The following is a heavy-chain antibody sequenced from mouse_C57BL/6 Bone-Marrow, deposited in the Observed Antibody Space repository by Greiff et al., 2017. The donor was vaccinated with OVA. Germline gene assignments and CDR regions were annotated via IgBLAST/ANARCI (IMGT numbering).Heavy chain of an antibody. V-gene: IGHV1-72*01. D-gene: IGHD1-1*01. Sequence: QVQLQQPGAELVKPGASVKLSCKASGYTFTSYWMHWVKQRPGRGLEWIGRIDPNSGGTKYNEKFKSKATLTVEKSSSTAYMQLSSLPYEASAVYYCARRGTVEYFDGWGTGTTVTVSS. CDR1: GYTFTSYW. J-gene: IGHJ1*03. CDR2: IDPNSGGT. CDR3: ARRGTVEYFDG.